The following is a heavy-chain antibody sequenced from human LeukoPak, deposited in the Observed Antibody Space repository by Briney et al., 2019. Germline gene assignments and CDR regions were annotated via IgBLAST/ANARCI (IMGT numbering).Heavy chain of an antibody. Sequence: GGSLRLSCAASGFTFSSYWVSWVRQAPGKGLEWVANIKQDGSEKYYVDSVKGRFTISRDNSKNTLYLQMNSLRAEDTAVYYCRYGDYGLDYWGQGTLVTVSS. CDR3: RYGDYGLDY. CDR1: GFTFSSYW. J-gene: IGHJ4*02. CDR2: IKQDGSEK. V-gene: IGHV3-7*03. D-gene: IGHD4-17*01.